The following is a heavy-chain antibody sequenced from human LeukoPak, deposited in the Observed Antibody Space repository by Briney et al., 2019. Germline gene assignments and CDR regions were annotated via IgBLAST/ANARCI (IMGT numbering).Heavy chain of an antibody. J-gene: IGHJ3*02. Sequence: AGGSLRLSCAASGFTFSSYSMNWVRQAPGKGLEWVSSISSSSSYIYYAVSVKGRFTISRDNAKNSLYLQMNSLRAEDTAVYYCARDGIFGVATDAFDIWGQGTMVTVSS. CDR1: GFTFSSYS. V-gene: IGHV3-21*01. D-gene: IGHD3-3*01. CDR3: ARDGIFGVATDAFDI. CDR2: ISSSSSYI.